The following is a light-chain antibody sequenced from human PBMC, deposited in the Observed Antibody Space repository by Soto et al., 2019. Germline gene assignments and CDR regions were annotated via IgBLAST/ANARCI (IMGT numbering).Light chain of an antibody. J-gene: IGKJ1*01. CDR2: DAS. Sequence: DIQMTQSPSTLSASVGDRVTITCRASQSISSWLAWYQQKPGKAPKLLIYDASSLESGVPSRFSGSGSGTEFTLTFSSLQPDDFAIYYCQQYNSYSWTFGQGTKVDIK. V-gene: IGKV1-5*01. CDR3: QQYNSYSWT. CDR1: QSISSW.